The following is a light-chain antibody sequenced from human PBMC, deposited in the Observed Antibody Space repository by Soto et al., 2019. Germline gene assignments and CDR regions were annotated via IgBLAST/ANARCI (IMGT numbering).Light chain of an antibody. J-gene: IGKJ1*01. CDR1: QSISIW. CDR3: KHYSGLSRP. Sequence: DIQMTQSPSTLSASVGDRVAITCRASQSISIWLAWYQQKPGRAPKLLIYNAASLESGVPPRFSGSGSGTEFTLSITGLQPYDFATYSCKHYSGLSRPFGEGTKVEIK. V-gene: IGKV1-5*01. CDR2: NAA.